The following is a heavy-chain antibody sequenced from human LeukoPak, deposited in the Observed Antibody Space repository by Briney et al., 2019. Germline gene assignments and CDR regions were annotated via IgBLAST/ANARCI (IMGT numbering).Heavy chain of an antibody. V-gene: IGHV3-30*18. CDR1: GFTFSSHG. CDR3: AKASIAAAGGYFQH. J-gene: IGHJ1*01. D-gene: IGHD6-13*01. Sequence: GRSLRLSCAASGFTFSSHGMHWVRQAPGKGLEWVALISYDGTNKYYGDSVKGRFTISRDKSKSTLFLQMNSLRAEDTAVYYCAKASIAAAGGYFQHWGQGTLVTVSS. CDR2: ISYDGTNK.